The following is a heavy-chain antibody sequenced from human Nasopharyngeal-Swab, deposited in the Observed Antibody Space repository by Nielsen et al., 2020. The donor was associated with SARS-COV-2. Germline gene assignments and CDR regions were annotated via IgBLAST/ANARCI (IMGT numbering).Heavy chain of an antibody. CDR1: GSSTSSFS. CDR3: AGDRVVVAATWFDD. J-gene: IGHJ4*02. CDR2: IYTSGST. V-gene: IGHV4-4*07. Sequence: SETLSLTCTVSGSSTSSFSWSWIRQPAGKGLEWIGRIYTSGSTNYNPSPKSRVTMSSDTTKNQFSLKLSSVTAADTAVYYCAGDRVVVAATWFDDWGQGTLVTVSS. D-gene: IGHD2-15*01.